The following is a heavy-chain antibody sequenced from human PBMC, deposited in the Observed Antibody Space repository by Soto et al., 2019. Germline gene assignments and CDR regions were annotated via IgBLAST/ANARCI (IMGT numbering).Heavy chain of an antibody. CDR2: ISTYNGNT. V-gene: IGHV1-18*01. CDR3: ARDYYGDYRSCFDP. CDR1: GYTFTSFG. D-gene: IGHD4-17*01. Sequence: QVQLVQSGAEVKKPGASVKVSCKASGYTFTSFGINWVRQAPGQGLEWMGWISTYNGNTNYAQNLQGRVTMTTDTSTSTAYVELRSLRSDDTAVYYCARDYYGDYRSCFDPWGQGTLVTVSS. J-gene: IGHJ5*02.